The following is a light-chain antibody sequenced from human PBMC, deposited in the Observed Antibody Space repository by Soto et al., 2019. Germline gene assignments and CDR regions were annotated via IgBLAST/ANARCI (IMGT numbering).Light chain of an antibody. CDR3: NSYTSSNTYV. CDR1: SSDVGSYSR. V-gene: IGLV2-18*02. Sequence: QSALTQPPSVPGSPGQSVTISCTGTSSDVGSYSRVSWYQQPPGTAPKLMIYEVSNRPSGVPDRFSGSKSGNTASLTISGLQPEDEADYYCNSYTSSNTYVFGTGTKLTVL. J-gene: IGLJ1*01. CDR2: EVS.